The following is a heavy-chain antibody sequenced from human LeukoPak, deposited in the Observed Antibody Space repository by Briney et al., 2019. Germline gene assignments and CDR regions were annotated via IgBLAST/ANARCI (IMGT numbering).Heavy chain of an antibody. V-gene: IGHV4-59*01. D-gene: IGHD3-10*01. Sequence: PSETLSLTCTVSGGSISSYYWSWIRQPPGKGLEWIGYIYYSGSTNYNPSLKSRVTISVDTSKNQFFLKLSSVTAADTAVYYCARASYGSGSYIPDYWGQGTLVTVSS. CDR2: IYYSGST. CDR3: ARASYGSGSYIPDY. J-gene: IGHJ4*02. CDR1: GGSISSYY.